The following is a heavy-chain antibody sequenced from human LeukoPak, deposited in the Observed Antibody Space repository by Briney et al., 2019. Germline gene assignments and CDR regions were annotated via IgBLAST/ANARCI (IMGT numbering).Heavy chain of an antibody. CDR3: ATLGSVPYGEYFDY. CDR2: ISGSGGST. Sequence: GGSLRLSCAASGFTFSSYAMSWVRQAPGKGLEWVSAISGSGGSTYYADSVKGRFTISRDNSKNTLYLQMNSLRAEDTAVYYCATLGSVPYGEYFDYWGQGTLVTVSS. V-gene: IGHV3-23*01. D-gene: IGHD4-17*01. J-gene: IGHJ4*02. CDR1: GFTFSSYA.